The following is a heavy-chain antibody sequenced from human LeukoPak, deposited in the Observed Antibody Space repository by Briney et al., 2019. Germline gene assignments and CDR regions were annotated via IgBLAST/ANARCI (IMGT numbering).Heavy chain of an antibody. J-gene: IGHJ6*03. Sequence: ASVKVSCKASGYTFTGYYMHWVRQAPGQGLEWMGWINPNSGGTNYAQKFQGRVTMTRDTSISTAYMELGRLRSDDTAVYYCARDAAAAGTVYYYYYMDVWGKGTTVTVSS. CDR2: INPNSGGT. CDR1: GYTFTGYY. CDR3: ARDAAAAGTVYYYYYMDV. D-gene: IGHD6-13*01. V-gene: IGHV1-2*02.